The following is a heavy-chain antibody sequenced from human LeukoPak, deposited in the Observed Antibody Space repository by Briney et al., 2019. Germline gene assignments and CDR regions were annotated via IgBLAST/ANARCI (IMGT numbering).Heavy chain of an antibody. CDR3: AKDPNPETGLYYYDSSGYQTRDY. V-gene: IGHV3-23*01. J-gene: IGHJ4*02. CDR1: GFTFSSYA. D-gene: IGHD3-22*01. CDR2: ISGSGGST. Sequence: GSLRLSCAASGFTFSSYAMSWVRQAPGKGLEWVSAISGSGGSTYYADSVKGRFTISRDNSKNTLYLQMNSLRAEDTAVYHCAKDPNPETGLYYYDSSGYQTRDYWGQGTLVTVSS.